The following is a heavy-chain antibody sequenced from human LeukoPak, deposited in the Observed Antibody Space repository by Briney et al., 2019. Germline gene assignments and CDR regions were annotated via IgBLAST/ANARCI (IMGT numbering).Heavy chain of an antibody. J-gene: IGHJ6*03. D-gene: IGHD2-15*01. CDR2: ISGSGDNT. V-gene: IGHV3-23*01. Sequence: GGSLRLSCAAPGFTFSTYAMSWVRQAPGKGLEWVSGISGSGDNTNYADSVKGRFTISRDNSKNTLSLQMSSLRVEDTAVYYCARDRSCTGGSCYMDVWGRGTTVTVSS. CDR3: ARDRSCTGGSCYMDV. CDR1: GFTFSTYA.